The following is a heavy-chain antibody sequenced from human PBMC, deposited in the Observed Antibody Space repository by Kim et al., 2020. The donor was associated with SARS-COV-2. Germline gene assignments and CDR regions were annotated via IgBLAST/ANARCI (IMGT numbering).Heavy chain of an antibody. CDR1: AYTFTTYA. V-gene: IGHV1-3*01. J-gene: IGHJ6*02. D-gene: IGHD3-10*01. Sequence: ASVKVSCKASAYTFTTYAMHWVRQAPGQRLEWMGWINCGTGNTKYSQTYQCRVTITRDTFATSVYMELSILRSDDTAVYYCAREGWYSGRTQDGMDDWGQ. CDR3: AREGWYSGRTQDGMDD. CDR2: INCGTGNT.